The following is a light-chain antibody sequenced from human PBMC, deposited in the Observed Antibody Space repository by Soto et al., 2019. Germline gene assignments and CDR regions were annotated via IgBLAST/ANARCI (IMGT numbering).Light chain of an antibody. J-gene: IGLJ3*02. CDR2: NTN. Sequence: QAVVTQEPSFSVSPGRTVTLTCGLSSGSVSTTYYPSWYQQTPGQAPRTLIYNTNTRSSGVPDRFSGSIVGNKAALTITGAQADDESHYYCVLYMGSGIGVFGGGTKLTVL. V-gene: IGLV8-61*01. CDR1: SGSVSTTYY. CDR3: VLYMGSGIGV.